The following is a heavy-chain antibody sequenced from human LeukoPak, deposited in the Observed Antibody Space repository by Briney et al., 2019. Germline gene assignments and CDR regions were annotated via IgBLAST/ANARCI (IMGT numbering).Heavy chain of an antibody. Sequence: ASVKVSCKASGYTFTGYYIHWVRQAPGQGLEWMGWINPNSGGTNYAQKFQGRVTMTRDTSISTAYMELSRLRSDDTAVYYCARDRITMVRGVTSSYWGQGTLVTVSS. CDR1: GYTFTGYY. CDR2: INPNSGGT. D-gene: IGHD3-10*01. CDR3: ARDRITMVRGVTSSY. J-gene: IGHJ4*02. V-gene: IGHV1-2*02.